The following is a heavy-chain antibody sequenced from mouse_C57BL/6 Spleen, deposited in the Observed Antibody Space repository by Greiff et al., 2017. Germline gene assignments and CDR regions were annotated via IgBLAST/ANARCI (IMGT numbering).Heavy chain of an antibody. CDR1: GFTFSDYY. V-gene: IGHV5-16*01. CDR3: ARDLYSRGAFDV. CDR2: INYDGSST. Sequence: EVQLVESEGGLVQPGSSMKLSCTASGFTFSDYYMAWVRQVPEKGLEWVANINYDGSSTYYLDSLKSRFIISRDNAKNILYLQMSSLKSEDTATYYCARDLYSRGAFDVWGTGTTVTVSS. D-gene: IGHD1-1*01. J-gene: IGHJ1*03.